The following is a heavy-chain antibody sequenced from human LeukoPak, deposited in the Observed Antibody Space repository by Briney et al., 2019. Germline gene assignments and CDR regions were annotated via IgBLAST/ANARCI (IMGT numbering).Heavy chain of an antibody. CDR3: ARGEDGTGDYRPTYFDS. CDR2: INHSGST. J-gene: IGHJ4*02. Sequence: SETLSLTCAVYGGSFSGYYWSWIRQPPGKGLEWIGEINHSGSTNYNPSLKSRVTISVDTSKNQFSLKLSSVTAADTAVYYCARGEDGTGDYRPTYFDSWGQGTLVTVSS. V-gene: IGHV4-34*01. D-gene: IGHD4-17*01. CDR1: GGSFSGYY.